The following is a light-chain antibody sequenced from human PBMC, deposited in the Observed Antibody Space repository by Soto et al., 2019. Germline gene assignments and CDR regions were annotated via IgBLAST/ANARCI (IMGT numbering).Light chain of an antibody. CDR2: GAS. J-gene: IGKJ1*01. CDR1: QSVSTT. V-gene: IGKV3-15*01. CDR3: QQYKNYPPT. Sequence: ELQITLSPATLFVSPGERATLSCRASQSVSTTVAWYHQKPGQAPRLLVYGASTRATGIPARFSGSGAGTDFTLTITSLQSEDFAAYFCQQYKNYPPTFGQGTKVDIK.